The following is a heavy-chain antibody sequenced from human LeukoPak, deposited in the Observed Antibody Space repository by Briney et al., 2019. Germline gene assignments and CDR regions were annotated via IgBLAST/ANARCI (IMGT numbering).Heavy chain of an antibody. J-gene: IGHJ4*02. V-gene: IGHV4-34*01. CDR1: GGSFSGYY. Sequence: SETLSLTCAVYGGSFSGYYWSWIRQPPGKGLEWMGEINHSGSTNYNPSLKSRVTISVDTSKNQFSLKLSSVTAADTAVYYCARGPSSTVVTYFDYWGQGTLVTVSS. CDR3: ARGPSSTVVTYFDY. CDR2: INHSGST. D-gene: IGHD4-23*01.